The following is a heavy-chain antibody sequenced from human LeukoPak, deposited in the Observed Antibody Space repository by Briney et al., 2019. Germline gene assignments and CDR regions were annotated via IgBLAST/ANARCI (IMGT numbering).Heavy chain of an antibody. CDR3: ARDRLVGASSKAFDY. J-gene: IGHJ4*02. Sequence: GGSLRLSCAASGFTFSSYGMHWVRQAPGKGLEWVAFIRYDGSNKYYADSVKGRFTISRDNSNNTLYLQMNSLRAEDTAVYFCARDRLVGASSKAFDYWGQGTLVTVSS. V-gene: IGHV3-30*02. D-gene: IGHD1-26*01. CDR2: IRYDGSNK. CDR1: GFTFSSYG.